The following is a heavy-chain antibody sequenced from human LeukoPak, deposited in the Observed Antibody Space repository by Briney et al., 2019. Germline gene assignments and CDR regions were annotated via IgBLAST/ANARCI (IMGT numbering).Heavy chain of an antibody. J-gene: IGHJ2*01. CDR1: GFTFSFYG. V-gene: IGHV3-30*02. Sequence: PGGSLRLSCSASGFTFSFYGLHWVRQTPGKGLEWVAYIWYDGSNKFYADSVKGRFVISRDNSNNTVFLEMGYVRVDDTATCYCAKDHCGGFPGCYYFDFWGRGTLVTVSS. CDR3: AKDHCGGFPGCYYFDF. D-gene: IGHD2-21*01. CDR2: IWYDGSNK.